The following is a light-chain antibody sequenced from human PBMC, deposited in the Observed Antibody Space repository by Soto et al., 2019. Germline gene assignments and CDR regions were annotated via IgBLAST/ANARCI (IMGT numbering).Light chain of an antibody. CDR3: QQYAGSPRT. V-gene: IGKV3-20*01. CDR2: EAL. Sequence: ETVLTQSPATLSLSPGERATLSCRASRSISTYLAWYQQKPGQAPRLLIYEALNRATGIPDRFTGSGSGTDFTLTINRVEPEDFAVYFCQQYAGSPRTFGQGTKVDI. CDR1: RSISTY. J-gene: IGKJ1*01.